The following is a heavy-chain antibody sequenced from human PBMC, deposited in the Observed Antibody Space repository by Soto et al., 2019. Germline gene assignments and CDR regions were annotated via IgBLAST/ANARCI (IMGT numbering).Heavy chain of an antibody. Sequence: PGGSLRLSCAASGFTFSSYSMNWVRQAPGKGLERVSYISSSSSTIYYADSVKGRFTISRDNAKNSLYLQMNSLRDEDTAVYYCARLSRELGWFDPWGQGTLVTVPQ. CDR1: GFTFSSYS. J-gene: IGHJ5*02. V-gene: IGHV3-48*02. CDR2: ISSSSSTI. D-gene: IGHD3-10*01. CDR3: ARLSRELGWFDP.